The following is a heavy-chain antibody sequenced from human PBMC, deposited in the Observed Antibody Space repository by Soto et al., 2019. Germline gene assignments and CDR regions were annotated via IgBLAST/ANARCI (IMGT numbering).Heavy chain of an antibody. V-gene: IGHV4-34*01. CDR1: GGSFSGYY. J-gene: IGHJ4*02. D-gene: IGHD3-16*02. CDR2: INHSGST. Sequence: SETLTLTCAGYGGSFSGYYWSWIRQPPGKGLEWIGEINHSGSTNYNPSLKSRVTISVDTSKTQFSLKLSSVTAADTAVYYCARGGHYDYVWGSYRYRTYFDYWGQGTLVT. CDR3: ARGGHYDYVWGSYRYRTYFDY.